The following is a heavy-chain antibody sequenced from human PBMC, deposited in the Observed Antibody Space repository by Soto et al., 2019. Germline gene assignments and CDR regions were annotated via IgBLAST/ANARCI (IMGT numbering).Heavy chain of an antibody. Sequence: PSETLSLTCAVYGGSFSGYYWSWIRQPPGKGLEWIGEINHSGSTNYNPSLKSRVTISVDTSKNQFSLKLSSVTAADTAVYYCASRSSSWSYYYMDVWGKGTTVTVSS. V-gene: IGHV4-34*01. D-gene: IGHD6-13*01. CDR3: ASRSSSWSYYYMDV. CDR2: INHSGST. CDR1: GGSFSGYY. J-gene: IGHJ6*03.